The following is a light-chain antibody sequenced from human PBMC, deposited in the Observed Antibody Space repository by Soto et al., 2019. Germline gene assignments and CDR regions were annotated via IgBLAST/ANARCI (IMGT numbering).Light chain of an antibody. CDR2: DAS. CDR1: QSVSSN. CDR3: QRGDT. J-gene: IGKJ5*01. Sequence: EIVLTQSPATLSLSPGERPTLSCRASQSVSSNLAWYQQKPGQAPRLLIYDASNRATGIPARFSGSGSGTDFTLTISSLEPEDFAVYYCQRGDTFGQGTRLEIK. V-gene: IGKV3-11*01.